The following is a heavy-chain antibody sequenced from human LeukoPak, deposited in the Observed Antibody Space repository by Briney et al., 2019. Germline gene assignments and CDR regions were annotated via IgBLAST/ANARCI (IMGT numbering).Heavy chain of an antibody. D-gene: IGHD3-10*01. Sequence: SETLSLTCTVSGGSISSYYWSWIRQPPGQGLEWIGYIYYSGSTTYNPSLKSRVTISVDTSKNQFSLKLSSVTAADTAVYYCARDRLLWFGEFNYGMDVWGQGTTVTVSS. CDR1: GGSISSYY. CDR3: ARDRLLWFGEFNYGMDV. V-gene: IGHV4-59*01. CDR2: IYYSGST. J-gene: IGHJ6*02.